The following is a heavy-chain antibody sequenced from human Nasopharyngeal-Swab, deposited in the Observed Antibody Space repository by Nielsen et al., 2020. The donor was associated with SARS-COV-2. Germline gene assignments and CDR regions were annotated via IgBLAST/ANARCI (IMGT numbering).Heavy chain of an antibody. CDR1: GFTISSNG. J-gene: IGHJ4*02. CDR2: ISSSSSTS. Sequence: GESLKISCAASGFTISSNGMNWVRKAPGKGLEWVAYISSSSSTSYYADSVKGRFTISRDNPKNSLYLQMNSLRDEDTAVYYCARDVGIVGATLDNWGQGTLVTVPS. V-gene: IGHV3-48*02. D-gene: IGHD1-26*01. CDR3: ARDVGIVGATLDN.